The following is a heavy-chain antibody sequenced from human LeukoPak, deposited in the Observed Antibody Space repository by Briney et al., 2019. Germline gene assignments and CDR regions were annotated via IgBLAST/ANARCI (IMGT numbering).Heavy chain of an antibody. CDR3: ATSIVATDAFDI. CDR2: ISSSSSYI. V-gene: IGHV3-21*01. Sequence: GGSLRLSCAASGFTFSSYSMNWVRQAPGKGLEWVSSISSSSSYIYYADSVKGRFTISRENAKNSLYLQMNSLRAEDTAVYYCATSIVATDAFDIWGQGTMVTVSS. D-gene: IGHD5-12*01. J-gene: IGHJ3*02. CDR1: GFTFSSYS.